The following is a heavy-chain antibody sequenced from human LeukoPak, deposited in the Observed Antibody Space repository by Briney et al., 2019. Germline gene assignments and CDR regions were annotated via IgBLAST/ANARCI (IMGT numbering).Heavy chain of an antibody. J-gene: IGHJ4*02. CDR1: GGSSSGYY. CDR2: INHSGST. V-gene: IGHV4-34*01. CDR3: ASRKLGNDY. Sequence: SETLSLTCAVYGGSSSGYYWSWIRQPPGKGLEWIGEINHSGSTNYNPSLKSRVTISVDTSKNQFSLKLISVTAADTAVYYCASRKLGNDYWGQGTLVTVSS. D-gene: IGHD7-27*01.